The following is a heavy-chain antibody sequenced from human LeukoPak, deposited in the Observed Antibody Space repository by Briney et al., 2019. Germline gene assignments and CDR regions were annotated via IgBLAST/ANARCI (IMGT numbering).Heavy chain of an antibody. Sequence: GGSLRLSCAASGFAFSTYAMSWVRQTPGRGLEWVSSMSGSGGSTYYADSVKGRFTISRDNSKNTLHLQMNSLRVEDTAVYYCAIRRQLLSGPLDHWGQGTLVTVSS. CDR2: MSGSGGST. CDR3: AIRRQLLSGPLDH. CDR1: GFAFSTYA. J-gene: IGHJ4*02. D-gene: IGHD4-11*01. V-gene: IGHV3-23*01.